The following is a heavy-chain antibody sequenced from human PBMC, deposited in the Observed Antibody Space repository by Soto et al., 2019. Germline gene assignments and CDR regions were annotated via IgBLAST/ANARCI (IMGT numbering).Heavy chain of an antibody. V-gene: IGHV3-30*18. CDR2: ISYDGSNK. Sequence: GGSLRLSCAASGFTFSSYGMHWVRQAPGKGLEWVAVISYDGSNKYYADSVKGRFTISRDNSKNTLYLQMNSLRAEDTAVYYCAKDGGYNYAPFDYWGQGTLVTVSS. D-gene: IGHD5-12*01. J-gene: IGHJ4*02. CDR3: AKDGGYNYAPFDY. CDR1: GFTFSSYG.